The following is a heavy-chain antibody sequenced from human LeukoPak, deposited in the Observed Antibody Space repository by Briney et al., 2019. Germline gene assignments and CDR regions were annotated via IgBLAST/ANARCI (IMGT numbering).Heavy chain of an antibody. Sequence: GGSLRLSCAASGFTFSSYAMNWVRQAPGKGLEGVSVISSSGGTTYYSDSLKGRFIISRDNSKNTLYLQMNSLRAEDTAVYYCAKAGIAVPATPEYCGQGTQVTVSS. D-gene: IGHD6-19*01. CDR2: ISSSGGTT. CDR1: GFTFSSYA. V-gene: IGHV3-23*01. CDR3: AKAGIAVPATPEY. J-gene: IGHJ4*02.